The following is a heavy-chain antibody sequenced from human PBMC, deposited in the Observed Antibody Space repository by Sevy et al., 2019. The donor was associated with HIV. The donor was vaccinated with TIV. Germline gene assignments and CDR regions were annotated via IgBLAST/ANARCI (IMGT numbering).Heavy chain of an antibody. V-gene: IGHV3-30-3*01. CDR1: GFTFSSYA. D-gene: IGHD6-19*01. J-gene: IGHJ4*02. Sequence: GGSLRLSCAASGFTFSSYAMHWVRQAPGKGLEWVAVISYDGSNKYYADSVKGRFTISRDNSKNTLYLQMNSLRAEDTAVEYCARDLHQWLVRGNYFDYWGQGTLVTVSS. CDR2: ISYDGSNK. CDR3: ARDLHQWLVRGNYFDY.